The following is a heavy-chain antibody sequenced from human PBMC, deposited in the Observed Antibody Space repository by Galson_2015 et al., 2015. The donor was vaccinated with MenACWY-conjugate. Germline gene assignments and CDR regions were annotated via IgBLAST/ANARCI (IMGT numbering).Heavy chain of an antibody. J-gene: IGHJ4*02. CDR3: ARWGPAGTSDY. V-gene: IGHV6-1*01. CDR2: TYYRSKWFN. Sequence: CAISGDSVSSTSVAWNWIRQSPSRGLEWLGRTYYRSKWFNDYAMSVKSRITISPDTSKNQFSLQLNSVTPEDTAVYYCARWGPAGTSDYWGQGTLVTVSS. D-gene: IGHD6-13*01. CDR1: GDSVSSTSVA.